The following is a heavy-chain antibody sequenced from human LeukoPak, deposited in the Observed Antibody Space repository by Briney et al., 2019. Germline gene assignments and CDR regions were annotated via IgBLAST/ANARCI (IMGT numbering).Heavy chain of an antibody. D-gene: IGHD3-10*01. CDR1: GYTFTVYY. Sequence: ASVKVSCKSSGYTFTVYYMHWVRQAPGQGLEWMGWINPNSGGTNYAQKFQGRVTMTRDTSISTAYMGLSRLRSDDTAVYYCARDLRGDIWFGELLDPRGLPNYYMDVWGKGTTVTISS. V-gene: IGHV1-2*02. CDR2: INPNSGGT. J-gene: IGHJ6*03. CDR3: ARDLRGDIWFGELLDPRGLPNYYMDV.